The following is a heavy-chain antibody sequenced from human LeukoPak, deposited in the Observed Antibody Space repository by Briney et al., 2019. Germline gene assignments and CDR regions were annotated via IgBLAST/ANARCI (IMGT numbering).Heavy chain of an antibody. V-gene: IGHV4-59*01. CDR1: GASISTYY. Sequence: SETLSLTCSVSGASISTYYWTWIRQPPGKGLEWLGDIYYSGNTNYNPSLRSRLTISIDTSKRQFSLRLSSVTAADTAVYYCADLYCTTISCYGDNWFDPWGQGTLVTVSS. CDR2: IYYSGNT. J-gene: IGHJ5*02. CDR3: ADLYCTTISCYGDNWFDP. D-gene: IGHD2-2*01.